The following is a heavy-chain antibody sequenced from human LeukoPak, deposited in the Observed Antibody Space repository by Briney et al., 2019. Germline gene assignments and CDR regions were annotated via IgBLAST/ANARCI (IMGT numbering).Heavy chain of an antibody. V-gene: IGHV3-21*01. Sequence: GGSLRLSCAASGITFSSYSMNWVRQAPGKGLEWVSSISSSSSYIYYADSVKGRFTISRDNAKNSLYLQMNSLRAEDTAVYYCARTGEWSPDAFDIWGQGTMVTVSS. CDR1: GITFSSYS. D-gene: IGHD3-3*01. CDR3: ARTGEWSPDAFDI. J-gene: IGHJ3*02. CDR2: ISSSSSYI.